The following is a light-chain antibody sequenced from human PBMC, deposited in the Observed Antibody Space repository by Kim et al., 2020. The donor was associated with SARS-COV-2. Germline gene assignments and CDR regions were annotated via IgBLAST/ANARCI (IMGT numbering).Light chain of an antibody. Sequence: GKTVTISCTRSSGRIDSYYVQWYQLRPGSSPTTLLYEDDHSPSGVPDRFSGSIDLSSNSASLTISGLRSEDEADYYCQSYDSSNQVFGGGTQLTVL. CDR3: QSYDSSNQV. J-gene: IGLJ3*02. V-gene: IGLV6-57*01. CDR1: SGRIDSYY. CDR2: EDD.